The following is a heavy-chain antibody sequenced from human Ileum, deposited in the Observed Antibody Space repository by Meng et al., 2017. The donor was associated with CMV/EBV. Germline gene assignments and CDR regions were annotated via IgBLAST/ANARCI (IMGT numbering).Heavy chain of an antibody. CDR2: IKSKTDGGAI. CDR1: GFNFSGAW. Sequence: LVVAGGLLLDSGACLILSCAGAGFNFSGAWMRWVRQAPGKELVWGGHIKSKTDGGAIDYAAPVKGRFIISRDDSKNMLYLEMNSLKTDDTCVYYCGCGVPMYDYWGQGTLVTVSS. J-gene: IGHJ4*02. V-gene: IGHV3-15*01. CDR3: GCGVPMYDY. D-gene: IGHD3-3*01.